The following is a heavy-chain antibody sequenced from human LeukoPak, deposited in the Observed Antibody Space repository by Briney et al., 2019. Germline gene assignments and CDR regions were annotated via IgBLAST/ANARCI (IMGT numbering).Heavy chain of an antibody. CDR2: IYYSGST. Sequence: SETLSLTCTVSGGSISSGDYYWSWIRQPPGKGLEWIGYIYYSGSTYYNPSLKSRVTISVDTSKNQFSLKLSSVTAADTAVYYCARAPSSDILTHDAFDICGQGTIITVSS. CDR3: ARAPSSDILTHDAFDI. CDR1: GGSISSGDYY. J-gene: IGHJ3*02. D-gene: IGHD3-9*01. V-gene: IGHV4-30-4*01.